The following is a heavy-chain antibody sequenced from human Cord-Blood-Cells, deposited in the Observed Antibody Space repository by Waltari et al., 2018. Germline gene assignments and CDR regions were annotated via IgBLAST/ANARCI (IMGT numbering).Heavy chain of an antibody. CDR1: GFTFSCDW. J-gene: IGHJ3*02. D-gene: IGHD2-21*01. CDR3: ARGLAGDDAFDI. V-gene: IGHV3-7*01. Sequence: EVQLVESGGGLVQPGGSLRLSCAASGFTFSCDWLSWVRQAPGKGLEWVANIKQDGSEKYYVDSVKGRFTISRDNAKNSLYLQMNSLRAEDTAVYYCARGLAGDDAFDIWGQGTMVTVSS. CDR2: IKQDGSEK.